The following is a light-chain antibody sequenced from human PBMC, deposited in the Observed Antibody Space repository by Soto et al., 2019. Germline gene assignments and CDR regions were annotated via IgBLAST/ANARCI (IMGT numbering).Light chain of an antibody. CDR3: QQYDTSPRT. V-gene: IGKV3-20*01. CDR1: QSVSSSY. Sequence: EIVLTQSPGTRSLSPGERATLSCRASQSVSSSYLAWYQQKPGQSPRLLIFGASSRATGTPDRFSGSGSGTDFTLTISRLEPEDFAVYYCQQYDTSPRTFGQGTTVEIK. CDR2: GAS. J-gene: IGKJ1*01.